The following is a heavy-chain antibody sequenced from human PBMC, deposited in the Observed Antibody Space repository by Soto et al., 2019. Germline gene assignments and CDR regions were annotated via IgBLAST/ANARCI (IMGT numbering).Heavy chain of an antibody. CDR1: GGSISSYY. D-gene: IGHD3-10*01. J-gene: IGHJ6*02. CDR3: ARLNTFGSHGSGSSPPPRHGMDV. V-gene: IGHV4-59*12. Sequence: SETLSLTCTVSGGSISSYYWSWIRQPPGKGLEWIGYIYYSGSTNYNPSLKSRVTISVDTSKNQFSLKLSSVTAADTAVYYCARLNTFGSHGSGSSPPPRHGMDVWGQGTTVTVSS. CDR2: IYYSGST.